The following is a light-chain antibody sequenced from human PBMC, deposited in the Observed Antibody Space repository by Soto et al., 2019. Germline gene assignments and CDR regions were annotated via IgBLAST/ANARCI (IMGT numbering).Light chain of an antibody. J-gene: IGLJ1*01. CDR3: CSYAGSSTFYV. CDR1: SSDVGSYNL. Sequence: QSALTQPASVSGSPGQSITISCTGTSSDVGSYNLVSWYQQHPGKAPKLMIYEGSKRPSGVSNRFSGSKSGNTASLTISGLQAEDETDYYCCSYAGSSTFYVFGIGTRSPS. V-gene: IGLV2-23*01. CDR2: EGS.